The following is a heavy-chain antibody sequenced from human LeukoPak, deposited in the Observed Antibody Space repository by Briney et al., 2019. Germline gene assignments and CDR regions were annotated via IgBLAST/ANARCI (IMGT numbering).Heavy chain of an antibody. V-gene: IGHV1-69*06. D-gene: IGHD3-22*01. J-gene: IGHJ4*02. CDR2: IIPVFGTA. Sequence: ASVKVSCKASGGTFSSYAISWVRQAPGQGLEWMGGIIPVFGTANYAQKFQGRVTITADKSTSTAYMELSSLRSEDTAVYYCARERVGDSSGYYAPAFDYWGQGTLVTVSS. CDR1: GGTFSSYA. CDR3: ARERVGDSSGYYAPAFDY.